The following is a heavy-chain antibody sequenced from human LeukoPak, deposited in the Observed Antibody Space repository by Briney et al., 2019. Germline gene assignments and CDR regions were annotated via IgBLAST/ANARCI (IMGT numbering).Heavy chain of an antibody. CDR3: ARDKPTMYSGSYRQTYYYYGMDV. D-gene: IGHD1-26*01. V-gene: IGHV3-21*01. J-gene: IGHJ6*02. CDR2: ISGSSSYI. CDR1: GFTFSSYS. Sequence: PGGSLRLSCAASGFTFSSYSMNWVRQAPGKGLEWVSSISGSSSYIYYADSVKGRFTISRDNAKNSLYLQMNSLRAEDTAVYYCARDKPTMYSGSYRQTYYYYGMDVWGQGTTVTVSS.